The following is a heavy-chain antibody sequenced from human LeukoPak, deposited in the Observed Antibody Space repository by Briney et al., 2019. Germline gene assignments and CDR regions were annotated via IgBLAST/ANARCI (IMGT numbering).Heavy chain of an antibody. Sequence: GGSLRLSCAASGFTFSSYAMSWVRQAPGKGLEWVSAISGSGGSTCYADSVKGRFTISRDNSKNTLYLQMNSLRAEDTAVYYCAREAVAGTRLYYYYGMDVWGQGTTVTVSS. CDR3: AREAVAGTRLYYYYGMDV. CDR1: GFTFSSYA. D-gene: IGHD6-19*01. V-gene: IGHV3-23*01. CDR2: ISGSGGST. J-gene: IGHJ6*02.